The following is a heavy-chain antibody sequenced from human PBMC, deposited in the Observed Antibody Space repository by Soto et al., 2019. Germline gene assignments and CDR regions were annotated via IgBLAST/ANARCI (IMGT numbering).Heavy chain of an antibody. Sequence: GSGPTLVNPTQTLTLTYTFSGFSLSTSGMCVSWIRQPPGKALEWLALIDWDDDKYYSTSLKTRLTISKDTSKNQVVLTMTNMDPVDTATYYCAREIRFLEWPRTVPYCYGMDVWGQGTTVTVSS. V-gene: IGHV2-70*01. CDR3: AREIRFLEWPRTVPYCYGMDV. J-gene: IGHJ6*02. D-gene: IGHD3-3*01. CDR1: GFSLSTSGMC. CDR2: IDWDDDK.